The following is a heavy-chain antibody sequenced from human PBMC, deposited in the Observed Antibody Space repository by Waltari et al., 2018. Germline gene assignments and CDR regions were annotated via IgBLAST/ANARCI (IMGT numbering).Heavy chain of an antibody. CDR3: ARGARITIFGVDKRGPYNWFDP. V-gene: IGHV1-69*01. D-gene: IGHD3-3*01. CDR1: GGTFSSYA. J-gene: IGHJ5*02. Sequence: QVQLVQSGAEVKKPGSSVKVSCKASGGTFSSYAISWVRQAPGQGLEWMGGIIPIFGTANYAQKFQGRVTITADESTSTDYMELSSLRSEDTAVDYCARGARITIFGVDKRGPYNWFDPWGQGTLVTVSS. CDR2: IIPIFGTA.